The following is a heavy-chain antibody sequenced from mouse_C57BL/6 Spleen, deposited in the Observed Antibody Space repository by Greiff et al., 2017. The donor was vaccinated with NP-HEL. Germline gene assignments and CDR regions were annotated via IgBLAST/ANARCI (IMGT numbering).Heavy chain of an antibody. CDR1: GYTFTSYG. Sequence: QVQLQQSGAELARPGASVKLSCKASGYTFTSYGISWVKQRTGQGLEWIGEIYPRSGNTYYNEKFKGKATLTADKSSSTAYMELRSLTSEDSAVYFCAGEVLRTYYFDNWGQGTTLTVSS. CDR2: IYPRSGNT. D-gene: IGHD1-1*01. CDR3: AGEVLRTYYFDN. V-gene: IGHV1-81*01. J-gene: IGHJ2*01.